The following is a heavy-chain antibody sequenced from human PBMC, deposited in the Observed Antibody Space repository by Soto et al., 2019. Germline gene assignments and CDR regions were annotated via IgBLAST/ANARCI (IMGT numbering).Heavy chain of an antibody. D-gene: IGHD2-15*01. CDR1: GGSISSYY. J-gene: IGHJ5*02. V-gene: IGHV4-59*01. Sequence: PSETLSLTCTVSGGSISSYYWSWIRQPPGKGLEWIGYIYYSGSTNYSPSLKSRVTISVDTSKNQFSLKLSSVTAADTAVYYCARDRLSGSWFDPWGQGTLVTVSS. CDR2: IYYSGST. CDR3: ARDRLSGSWFDP.